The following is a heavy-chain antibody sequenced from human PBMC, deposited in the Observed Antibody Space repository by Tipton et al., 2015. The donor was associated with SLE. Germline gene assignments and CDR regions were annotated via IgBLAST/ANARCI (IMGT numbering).Heavy chain of an antibody. Sequence: RSLRLSCAASGFTFSSYGMHWVRQAPGKGLEWVAVISYDGSNKYYADSVKGRFTISRDNSKNTLYLQMNSLRAEDTAVYYCAKDARRTPYYFDYWGQGTLVTVSS. CDR2: ISYDGSNK. J-gene: IGHJ4*02. CDR3: AKDARRTPYYFDY. CDR1: GFTFSSYG. V-gene: IGHV3-30*18.